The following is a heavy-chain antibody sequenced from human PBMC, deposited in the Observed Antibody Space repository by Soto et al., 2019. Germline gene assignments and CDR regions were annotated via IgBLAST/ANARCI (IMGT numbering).Heavy chain of an antibody. CDR1: GFTFSSYS. CDR2: ISSSSSTI. D-gene: IGHD6-13*01. V-gene: IGHV3-48*01. J-gene: IGHJ6*03. Sequence: GGSLRLSCAASGFTFSSYSMTWVRQAPGKGLEWVSYISSSSSTIYYADSVKGRFTISRDNAKNSLYLQMNSLRAEDTAVYYCARPSSSWYFGYMDVWGKGTTVTVSS. CDR3: ARPSSSWYFGYMDV.